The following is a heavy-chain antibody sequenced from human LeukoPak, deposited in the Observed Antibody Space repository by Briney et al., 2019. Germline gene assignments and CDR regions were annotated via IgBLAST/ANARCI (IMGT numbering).Heavy chain of an antibody. J-gene: IGHJ4*02. CDR2: ISGSGDNT. D-gene: IGHD1-26*01. CDR1: GFTFSNND. Sequence: PGGSLRLSCAASGFTFSNNDMSWVRQAPGKGLEWVSAISGSGDNTNYGDSVKGRFTISRDNAKNRLFLQMNSLRVEDTATYYCARRGSYFGGFDYWGQGTLVSVPS. CDR3: ARRGSYFGGFDY. V-gene: IGHV3-23*01.